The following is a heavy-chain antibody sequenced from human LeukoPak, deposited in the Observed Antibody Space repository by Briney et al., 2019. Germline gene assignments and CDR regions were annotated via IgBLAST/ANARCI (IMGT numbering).Heavy chain of an antibody. D-gene: IGHD4-17*01. V-gene: IGHV3-74*01. CDR3: ARDRTTVTVFDY. CDR1: GFTFSSYW. J-gene: IGHJ4*02. Sequence: GGSLRLSCAASGFTFSSYWMHWVRQAPGKGLVWVSRIHSDGSITSYADSVKGRFTVSRDNAKNTLYLQMNSLRADDTAVYYCARDRTTVTVFDYWGQGTLVTVSS. CDR2: IHSDGSIT.